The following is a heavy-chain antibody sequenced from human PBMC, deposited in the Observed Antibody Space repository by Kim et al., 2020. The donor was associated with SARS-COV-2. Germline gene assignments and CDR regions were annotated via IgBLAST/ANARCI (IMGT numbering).Heavy chain of an antibody. CDR3: ARGRDGYNYFDY. CDR1: GFTFSSYA. V-gene: IGHV3-30*04. CDR2: ISYDGSNK. Sequence: GGSLRLSCAASGFTFSSYAMHWVRQAPGKGLEWVAVISYDGSNKYYADSVKGRFTISRDNSKNTLYLQMNSLRAEDTAVYYCARGRDGYNYFDYWGQGTVVTVSS. J-gene: IGHJ4*02. D-gene: IGHD5-12*01.